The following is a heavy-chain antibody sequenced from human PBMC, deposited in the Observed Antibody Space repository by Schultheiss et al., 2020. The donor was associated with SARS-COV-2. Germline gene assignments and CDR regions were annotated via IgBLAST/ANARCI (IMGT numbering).Heavy chain of an antibody. D-gene: IGHD6-13*01. V-gene: IGHV3-74*01. CDR2: INSGGSAT. CDR3: ARDLLPAAGAPDY. J-gene: IGHJ4*02. CDR1: GFMFSRSA. Sequence: GGSLRLSCAASGFMFSRSAMSWVRQAPGKGLEWVSRINSGGSATTYADSVKGRFTISRDNAKNTLYLQMNSLSAEDTAVYYCARDLLPAAGAPDYWGQGTLVTVSS.